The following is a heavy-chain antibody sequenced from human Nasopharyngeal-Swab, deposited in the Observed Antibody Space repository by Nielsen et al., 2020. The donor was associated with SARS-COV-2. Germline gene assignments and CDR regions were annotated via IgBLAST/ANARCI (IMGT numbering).Heavy chain of an antibody. J-gene: IGHJ6*02. Sequence: SSVNVSCMASAGTFISYATIWVRHAPAQGLEWMGRIIPILGIANYAQKFQGRVTITADKSTSTAYMELSSLRSEDTAVYYCASAAGSWNYYYYYGMDVWGQGTTVTVSS. V-gene: IGHV1-69*04. CDR1: AGTFISYA. CDR2: IIPILGIA. CDR3: ASAAGSWNYYYYYGMDV. D-gene: IGHD6-13*01.